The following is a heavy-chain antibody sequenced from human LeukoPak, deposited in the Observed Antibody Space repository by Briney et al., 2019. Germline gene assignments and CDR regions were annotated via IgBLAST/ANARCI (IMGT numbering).Heavy chain of an antibody. CDR2: ISWNSGSI. J-gene: IGHJ4*02. V-gene: IGHV3-9*01. CDR3: AKDVIADYYDSSGYYYPTFDY. Sequence: GGSLRLSCAASGFTFSSYWMHWVRQAPGKGLEWVSGISWNSGSIGYADSVKGRFTISRDNAKNSLYLQMNSLRAEDTALYYCAKDVIADYYDSSGYYYPTFDYWGQGTLVTVSS. D-gene: IGHD3-22*01. CDR1: GFTFSSYW.